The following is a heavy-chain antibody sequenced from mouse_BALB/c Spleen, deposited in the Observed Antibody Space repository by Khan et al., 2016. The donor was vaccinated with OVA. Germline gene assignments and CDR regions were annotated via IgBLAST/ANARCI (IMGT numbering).Heavy chain of an antibody. J-gene: IGHJ4*01. CDR1: GFTFSSYT. CDR3: ARPSSTGYDYVIDF. D-gene: IGHD1-1*01. Sequence: EVELVESGGDLVQPGGSLKLSCAASGFTFSSYTMPWVRQTPEKRLEWVAFITKGGGNTNYPDTVKGRFIFSRDTAKTTPYLQINSLKPEDTAMYYCARPSSTGYDYVIDFWGQGTSVTVSA. V-gene: IGHV5-12-2*01. CDR2: ITKGGGNT.